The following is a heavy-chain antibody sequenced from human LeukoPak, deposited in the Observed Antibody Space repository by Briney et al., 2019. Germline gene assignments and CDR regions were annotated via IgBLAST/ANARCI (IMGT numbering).Heavy chain of an antibody. CDR3: AELGITMIGGV. CDR2: ISYSGRTI. J-gene: IGHJ6*04. D-gene: IGHD3-10*02. V-gene: IGHV3-48*03. CDR1: GFIFSTYE. Sequence: PGGSLRLSCAASGFIFSTYEMNWVRQAPGKGLEWLSYISYSGRTIYYADSVKGRFTISRDNAKSSLYLQMNSLRAEDTAVYYCAELGITMIGGVWGKGTTVTISS.